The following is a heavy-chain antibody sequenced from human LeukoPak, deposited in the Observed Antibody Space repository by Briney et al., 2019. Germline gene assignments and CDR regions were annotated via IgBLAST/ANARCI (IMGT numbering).Heavy chain of an antibody. D-gene: IGHD3-3*01. CDR2: INHSGST. CDR1: GGSFSGYY. CDR3: ARAWIFGVVINDYYYMDV. J-gene: IGHJ6*03. Sequence: PSETLSLTCAVYGGSFSGYYWSWIRQPPGKGLEWIGEINHSGSTNYNPSLKSRVTISVDTPKNQFSLKLSSVTAADTAVYYCARAWIFGVVINDYYYMDVWAKGPRSPSP. V-gene: IGHV4-34*01.